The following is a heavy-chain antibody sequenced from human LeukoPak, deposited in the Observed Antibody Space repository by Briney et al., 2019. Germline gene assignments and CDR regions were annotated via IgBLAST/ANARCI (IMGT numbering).Heavy chain of an antibody. V-gene: IGHV3-9*01. D-gene: IGHD3-3*01. CDR3: ARADYDFWSGYHPHFDY. J-gene: IGHJ4*02. Sequence: PGRSLRLSCAASGFTFDDYAMHWVRQAPGKGLEWVSGISWNSGSVGYADSVKGRFTTSRDNSKNSLYLQMNSLRAEDTAVYYCARADYDFWSGYHPHFDYWGQGTLVTVSS. CDR2: ISWNSGSV. CDR1: GFTFDDYA.